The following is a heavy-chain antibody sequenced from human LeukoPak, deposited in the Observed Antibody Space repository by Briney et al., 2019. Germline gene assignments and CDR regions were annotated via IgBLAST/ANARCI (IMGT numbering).Heavy chain of an antibody. CDR1: GYTFNSYD. D-gene: IGHD4-17*01. J-gene: IGHJ4*02. CDR2: MNPNSGNT. Sequence: ASVKVSCKASGYTFNSYDINWVRQATGQGLEWMGWMNPNSGNTGYAQKFQGRVTITRNTSISTVYMELSSLRSEDTAVYYCARGHITYGDYGGGVDYWGQGTLVTVSS. CDR3: ARGHITYGDYGGGVDY. V-gene: IGHV1-8*03.